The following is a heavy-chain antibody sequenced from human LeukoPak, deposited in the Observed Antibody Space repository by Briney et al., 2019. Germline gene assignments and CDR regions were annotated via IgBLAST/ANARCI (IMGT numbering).Heavy chain of an antibody. CDR3: SKRGPNTGWHFFDH. V-gene: IGHV3-23*01. D-gene: IGHD6-19*01. J-gene: IGHJ5*02. CDR2: INEVGDDT. Sequence: QPGGSLRLSCAVSGFTFSNYAMSWVRQTPAGGLEWVSSINEVGDDTNYVDSVRGRFTVSRDNSKNTLYLQLNSLRAVDTALYYCSKRGPNTGWHFFDHWGPGTLVTVS. CDR1: GFTFSNYA.